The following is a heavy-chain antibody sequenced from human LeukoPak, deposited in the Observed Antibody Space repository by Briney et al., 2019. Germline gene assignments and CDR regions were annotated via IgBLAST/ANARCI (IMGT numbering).Heavy chain of an antibody. D-gene: IGHD3-22*01. CDR3: AKDRVYYYDSSGYPYFDY. V-gene: IGHV3-23*01. CDR1: GFIFGRDS. CDR2: ISGSGGST. J-gene: IGHJ4*02. Sequence: GGSLTLSCAASGFIFGRDSMNWVRQAPGKGLEWVSAISGSGGSTYYADSVKGRFTISRDNSKNTLYLQMNSLRAEDTAVYYCAKDRVYYYDSSGYPYFDYWGQGTLVTVSS.